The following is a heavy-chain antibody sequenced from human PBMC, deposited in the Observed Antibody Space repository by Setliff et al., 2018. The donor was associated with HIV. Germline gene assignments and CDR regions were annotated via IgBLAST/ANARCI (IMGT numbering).Heavy chain of an antibody. CDR1: GTSFSDHY. CDR2: MNQSGTT. J-gene: IGHJ4*02. D-gene: IGHD2-21*02. Sequence: SETLSLTCSVYGTSFSDHYWSWVRQTPGKGLEWVGEMNQSGTTNYNPSLRSRVTLSIDTSERQFSLKLTSVTAADTAVYYCVRWYYCVSGACYRADYWGQGTMVTAPQ. CDR3: VRWYYCVSGACYRADY. V-gene: IGHV4-34*01.